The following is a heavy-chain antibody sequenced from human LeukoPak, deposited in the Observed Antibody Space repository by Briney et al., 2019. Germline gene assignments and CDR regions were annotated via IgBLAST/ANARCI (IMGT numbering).Heavy chain of an antibody. CDR1: GSSISSGSHH. D-gene: IGHD3-3*01. V-gene: IGHV4-39*01. CDR2: LYYSRTT. Sequence: SETLSLTCTVSGSSISSGSHHWGWFRQSPGKGLVWIGSLYYSRTTYYNPSLNSRVTISVVTSKNQFSLQLNSVTAADTAVYYCARHDGRGGNTMGALDSWGQGSLVTVSS. J-gene: IGHJ4*02. CDR3: ARHDGRGGNTMGALDS.